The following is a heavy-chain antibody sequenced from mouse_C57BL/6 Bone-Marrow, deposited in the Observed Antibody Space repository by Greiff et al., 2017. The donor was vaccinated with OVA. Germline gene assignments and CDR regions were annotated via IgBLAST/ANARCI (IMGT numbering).Heavy chain of an antibody. J-gene: IGHJ2*01. CDR1: GYTFTSYG. CDR3: ARATVVAKEDY. V-gene: IGHV1-81*01. D-gene: IGHD1-1*01. Sequence: QVQLQQSGAELARPGASVKLSCKASGYTFTSYGISWVKQRTGQGLEWIGEIYPRSGNTYYNEKFKGKATLTADKSSSTAYMELRSLTSEDAAVYVCARATVVAKEDYWGQGTTLTVSS. CDR2: IYPRSGNT.